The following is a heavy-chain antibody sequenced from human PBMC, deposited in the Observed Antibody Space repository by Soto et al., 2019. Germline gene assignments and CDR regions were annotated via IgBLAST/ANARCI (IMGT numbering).Heavy chain of an antibody. CDR2: IYYSGST. CDR1: GGSISSYY. J-gene: IGHJ5*02. CDR3: ASDVNRNCFDP. Sequence: SETLSLTCTVSGGSISSYYWSWIRQPPGKGLEWIGYIYYSGSTNYNPPLKSRVTISVDTSKNQFSLKLSSVTAADTAVYYCASDVNRNCFDPWGQGTLVTVSS. V-gene: IGHV4-59*01.